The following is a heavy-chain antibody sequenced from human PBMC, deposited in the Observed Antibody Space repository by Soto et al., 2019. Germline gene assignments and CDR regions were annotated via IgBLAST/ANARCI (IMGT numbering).Heavy chain of an antibody. CDR2: INHSGST. D-gene: IGHD1-1*01. V-gene: IGHV4-34*01. CDR3: AREVPSRYFDL. Sequence: QVRLQQWGAGLLKPSETLSLTCAVYGGSFSDYYWSWIRQSPGKGLEWIGEINHSGSTNYNPSLNSRVTISVDTSKNQFSLKLSSVTAADTAVYYCAREVPSRYFDLWGRGTPVTVSS. J-gene: IGHJ2*01. CDR1: GGSFSDYY.